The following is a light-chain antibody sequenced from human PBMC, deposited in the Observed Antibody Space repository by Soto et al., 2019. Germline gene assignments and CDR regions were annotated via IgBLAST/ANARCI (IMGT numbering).Light chain of an antibody. CDR3: SSYTSSSTYV. J-gene: IGLJ1*01. Sequence: QSALTQPASVSGSPGQSITISCTGTSSDVGGYNYVSWYQQHPGTAPKLMIYEVSNRPSGVSNRFSGSKSGNTASLTISGLQAEDEAEYYCSSYTSSSTYVFGTGTKLTVL. V-gene: IGLV2-14*01. CDR2: EVS. CDR1: SSDVGGYNY.